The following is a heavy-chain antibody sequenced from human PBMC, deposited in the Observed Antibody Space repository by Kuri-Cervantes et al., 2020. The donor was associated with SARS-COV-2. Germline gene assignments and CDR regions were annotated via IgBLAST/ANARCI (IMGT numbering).Heavy chain of an antibody. CDR2: IKQDGSEK. Sequence: GGSLRLSCAASGFTFSSYWMSWVRQAPGKGLEWVANIKQDGSEKYYVDSVKGRFTISRDDAKNSLYLQMNSLRAEDTALYYCARDLGAAAGTSSAFDYWGQGTLVTVSS. V-gene: IGHV3-7*03. D-gene: IGHD6-13*01. CDR3: ARDLGAAAGTSSAFDY. J-gene: IGHJ4*02. CDR1: GFTFSSYW.